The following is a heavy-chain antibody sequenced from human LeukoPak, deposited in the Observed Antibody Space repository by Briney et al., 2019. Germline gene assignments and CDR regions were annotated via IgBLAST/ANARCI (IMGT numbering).Heavy chain of an antibody. J-gene: IGHJ4*02. CDR3: ARVDPEWLPVGY. CDR2: NYYSGST. Sequence: SETLSLTCTVSGGSISGYFWTWIRQPPGKGLEWIGYNYYSGSTEYNPSLKRRVTISVDTSKNQFSLTLTSVTPADTAVYFCARVDPEWLPVGYWGQGTLVTVSS. D-gene: IGHD1-14*01. CDR1: GGSISGYF. V-gene: IGHV4-59*01.